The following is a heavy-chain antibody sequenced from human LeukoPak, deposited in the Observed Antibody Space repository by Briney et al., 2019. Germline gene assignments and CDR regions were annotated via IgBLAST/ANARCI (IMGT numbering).Heavy chain of an antibody. J-gene: IGHJ5*02. CDR2: IYYSGST. V-gene: IGHV4-59*12. D-gene: IGHD6-6*01. CDR3: ARASAYSSSSGVNL. CDR1: GGSISSYY. Sequence: PSETPSLTCTVSGGSISSYYWNWIRQPPGKGLEWIGYIYYSGSTNHNPSLKSRVTISVDTSKNQFSLRLSSVAAADTAVYYCARASAYSSSSGVNLWGQGTLVTVSS.